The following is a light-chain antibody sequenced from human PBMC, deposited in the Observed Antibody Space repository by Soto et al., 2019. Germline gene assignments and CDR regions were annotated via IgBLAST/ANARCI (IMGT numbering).Light chain of an antibody. Sequence: QSALTQPASVSGSPGQSITISCTGTSSDVGGYNYVSWYQQHPGKAPKLMIYDVSYRPSGVSNRFSGSKSGDTASLTISGLQAEDEADYYCSSYSNSTTRVFGGGTKLTFL. CDR1: SSDVGGYNY. CDR3: SSYSNSTTRV. V-gene: IGLV2-14*03. CDR2: DVS. J-gene: IGLJ2*01.